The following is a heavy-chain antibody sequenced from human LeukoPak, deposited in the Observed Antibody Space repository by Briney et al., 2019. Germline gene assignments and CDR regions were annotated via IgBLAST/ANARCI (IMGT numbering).Heavy chain of an antibody. D-gene: IGHD2-8*01. CDR1: GFTVSSNY. J-gene: IGHJ4*02. CDR2: IYSGGST. CDR3: AKNAAGIVLMIYAPLDS. Sequence: QPGGSLRLSCAASGFTVSSNYMSWVRQAPGKGLEWVSVIYSGGSTYYADSVKGRFTISRDNSKNTLCLQMNSLRAEDTAVYYCAKNAAGIVLMIYAPLDSWGQGTLVTVSS. V-gene: IGHV3-53*01.